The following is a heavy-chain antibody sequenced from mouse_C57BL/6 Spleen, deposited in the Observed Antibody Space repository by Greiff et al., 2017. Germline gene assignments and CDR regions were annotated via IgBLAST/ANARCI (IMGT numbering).Heavy chain of an antibody. J-gene: IGHJ4*01. CDR3: AKGIYYDYGVSMDY. Sequence: VQLQQSGPELVKPGASVKISCKASGYTFTDYYMNWVKQSHGKSLEWIGDINPNNGGTSYNQKFKGKATLTVDKSSSTAYMELRSLTSEDSAVYYCAKGIYYDYGVSMDYWGQGTSVTVSS. CDR1: GYTFTDYY. D-gene: IGHD2-4*01. CDR2: INPNNGGT. V-gene: IGHV1-26*01.